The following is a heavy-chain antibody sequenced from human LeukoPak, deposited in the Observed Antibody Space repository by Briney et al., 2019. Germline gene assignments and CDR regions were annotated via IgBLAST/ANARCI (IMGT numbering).Heavy chain of an antibody. V-gene: IGHV4-34*01. J-gene: IGHJ5*02. Sequence: GSLRLSCAASGFTFSDYYMSWIRQPPGKGLEWIGEINHSGSTNYNPSLKSRVTISVDTSKNQFSLKLSSVTAADTAVYYCARGPAWGSYYVRWFDPWGQGTLVTVSS. CDR3: ARGPAWGSYYVRWFDP. CDR2: INHSGST. CDR1: GFTFSDYY. D-gene: IGHD1-26*01.